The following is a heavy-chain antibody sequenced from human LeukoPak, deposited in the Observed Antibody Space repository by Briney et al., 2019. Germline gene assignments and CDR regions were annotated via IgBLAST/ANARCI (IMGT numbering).Heavy chain of an antibody. CDR2: IHYSGPS. CDR1: AGSMTSEGLY. D-gene: IGHD2-2*01. CDR3: ARGRGSQLPPFFDT. Sequence: PSETLSLTCTVSAGSMTSEGLYWSWIRLVPGKGLEWIGHIHYSGPSYYNPSLKSRVRLSVDTSKSQFSLEVRSVTAADTAIYYCARGRGSQLPPFFDTWGQGTLVTVSS. V-gene: IGHV4-31*03. J-gene: IGHJ4*02.